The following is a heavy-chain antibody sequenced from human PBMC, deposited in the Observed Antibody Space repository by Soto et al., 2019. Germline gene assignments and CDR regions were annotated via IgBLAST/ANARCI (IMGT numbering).Heavy chain of an antibody. D-gene: IGHD3-10*01. CDR3: AKGLPLWFGELDY. J-gene: IGHJ4*02. Sequence: QVQLVESGGGVVQPGRSLRLSCAASGFTFSSYGMHWVRQAPGKGLEWVAVISYDGSNKYYADSVKGRFTISRDNSKNTLYLQMNSLRAEDTAVYYCAKGLPLWFGELDYWGQGTLVTVSS. V-gene: IGHV3-30*18. CDR2: ISYDGSNK. CDR1: GFTFSSYG.